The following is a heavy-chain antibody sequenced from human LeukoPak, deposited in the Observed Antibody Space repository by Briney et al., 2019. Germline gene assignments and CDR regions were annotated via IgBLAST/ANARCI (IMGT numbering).Heavy chain of an antibody. V-gene: IGHV4-59*08. CDR1: GGSISSYY. CDR2: IYYSGST. Sequence: SETLSLTCTVSGGSISSYYWSWIRQPPGKGLEWIGYIYYSGSTNYNPSLTSRVTISVETSKTQFSLKLSSVTAADMAVYFCARGPYSYDSSGAFDIWGQGTMVTVSS. D-gene: IGHD3-22*01. CDR3: ARGPYSYDSSGAFDI. J-gene: IGHJ3*02.